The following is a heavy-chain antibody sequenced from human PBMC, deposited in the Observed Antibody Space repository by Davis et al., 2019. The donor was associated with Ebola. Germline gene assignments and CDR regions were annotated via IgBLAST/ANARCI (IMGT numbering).Heavy chain of an antibody. D-gene: IGHD2-2*03. V-gene: IGHV3-74*01. Sequence: GESLKISCAASGFTFSSYWMHWVRQAPGKGLVWVSRINSDGSSTSYADSVKGRFTISRDNSKNSLYLQMNSLRTEDTALYYCAKDKNGYCSSTSCSGGYYYYGMDVWGQGTTVTVSS. CDR1: GFTFSSYW. CDR3: AKDKNGYCSSTSCSGGYYYYGMDV. J-gene: IGHJ6*02. CDR2: INSDGSST.